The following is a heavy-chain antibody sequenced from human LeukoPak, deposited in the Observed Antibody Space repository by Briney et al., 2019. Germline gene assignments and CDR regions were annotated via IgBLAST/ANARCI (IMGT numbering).Heavy chain of an antibody. Sequence: GGSLRLSCATSGFTFSSYWMSWVRQAPGKGLEWVANIKQDGSEKNYVDSVKGRFTISRDNAKNSLYLQMNSLRAEDTAVYYCARGALRFLEWLFPLSFDYWGQGTLVTVSS. CDR1: GFTFSSYW. CDR2: IKQDGSEK. D-gene: IGHD3-3*01. V-gene: IGHV3-7*01. CDR3: ARGALRFLEWLFPLSFDY. J-gene: IGHJ4*02.